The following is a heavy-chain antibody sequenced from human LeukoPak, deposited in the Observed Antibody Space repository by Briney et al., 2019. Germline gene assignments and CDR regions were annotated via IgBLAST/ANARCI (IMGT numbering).Heavy chain of an antibody. CDR1: GFSITSGYY. J-gene: IGHJ6*03. CDR2: IYHIWST. V-gene: IGHV4-38-2*02. D-gene: IGHD3-22*01. CDR3: ARSSEGRYYYDSSGYSYYYYYMGV. Sequence: SETLSLTCIVSGFSITSGYYWGWIRQPPGKGLEWIGSIYHIWSTYYSPSLKSRVSLSVDTSKNQFSLKLSSVPAADTAVYYCARSSEGRYYYDSSGYSYYYYYMGVWGKGTTVTISS.